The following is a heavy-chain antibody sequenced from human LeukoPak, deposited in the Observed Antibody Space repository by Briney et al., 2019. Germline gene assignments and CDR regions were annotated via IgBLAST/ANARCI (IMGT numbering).Heavy chain of an antibody. CDR3: AREVAGVVPADYYYYYMDV. V-gene: IGHV4-39*07. CDR1: GGSISSSSYY. D-gene: IGHD2-2*01. Sequence: PSETLSLTCTVSGGSISSSSYYWGWIRQPPGKGLEWIGSIYYSGSTYYNPSLKSRVTISVDTSKNQFSLKLSSVTAADTAVYYCAREVAGVVPADYYYYYMDVWGKGTTVTVSS. J-gene: IGHJ6*03. CDR2: IYYSGST.